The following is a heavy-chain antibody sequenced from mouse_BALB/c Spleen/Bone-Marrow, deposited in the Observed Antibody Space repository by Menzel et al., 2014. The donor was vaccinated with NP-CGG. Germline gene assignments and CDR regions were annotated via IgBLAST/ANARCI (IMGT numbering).Heavy chain of an antibody. CDR2: IYPGDGDT. CDR1: GYAFSVYW. CDR3: ARGGIFVDY. Sequence: VQLVESGAELVRPGSSVKISCKASGYAFSVYWMNWVKQRPGQGLEWIGQIYPGDGDTNYNGKFKGRATLTADKSSNTAYMQLSSLTSEDSAVYFCARGGIFVDYWGQGTTLTVSS. V-gene: IGHV1-80*01. J-gene: IGHJ2*01.